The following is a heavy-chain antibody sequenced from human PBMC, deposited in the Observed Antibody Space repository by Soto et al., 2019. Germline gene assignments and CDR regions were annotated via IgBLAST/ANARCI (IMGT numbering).Heavy chain of an antibody. CDR1: GGTFSSYA. CDR2: IIPIFGTA. D-gene: IGHD1-26*01. J-gene: IGHJ6*02. CDR3: ARDPWENDNSPKRNQPPCYYYYGMDV. Sequence: QVQLVQSGAEVKKPGSSVKVSCKASGGTFSSYAISWVRQAPGQGLEWMGGIIPIFGTANYAQKFQGRVTIHAGKSTSTAYMELSRLRSEDTAVYYCARDPWENDNSPKRNQPPCYYYYGMDVWGQGTTVTVSS. V-gene: IGHV1-69*06.